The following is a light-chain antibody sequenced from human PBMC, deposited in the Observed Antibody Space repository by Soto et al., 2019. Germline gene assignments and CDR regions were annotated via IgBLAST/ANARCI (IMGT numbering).Light chain of an antibody. CDR3: QQSYSTPWT. Sequence: DIQMTQSPSSLSASVGDRVTITCRASQSIISYLNWYQQKPGKTPNLLIYAASSLRSGVPSRFSGSGSGTDFTLTISSLQPEDFATYYCQQSYSTPWTFGQGTKVEIK. V-gene: IGKV1-39*01. J-gene: IGKJ1*01. CDR1: QSIISY. CDR2: AAS.